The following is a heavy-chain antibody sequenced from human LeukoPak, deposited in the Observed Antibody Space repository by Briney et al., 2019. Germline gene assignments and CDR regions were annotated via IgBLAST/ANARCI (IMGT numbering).Heavy chain of an antibody. V-gene: IGHV5-51*01. CDR2: IYPGDSDT. D-gene: IGHD6-19*01. CDR3: ARLWGNSAWFDY. Sequence: PGESLQISCQGSGYKFTNFWIGWVRQMPGKGLEWMGIIYPGDSDTRYSPSFQGQVTISADRSISTAYLQWSSLRASDTAMYYCARLWGNSAWFDYWGQGTLVTVSS. J-gene: IGHJ4*02. CDR1: GYKFTNFW.